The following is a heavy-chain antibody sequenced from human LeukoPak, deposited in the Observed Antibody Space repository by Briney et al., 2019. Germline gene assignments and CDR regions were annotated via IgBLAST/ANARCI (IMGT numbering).Heavy chain of an antibody. CDR2: INTNTGNP. D-gene: IGHD4-11*01. CDR3: ARATTVTTHDNWFDP. CDR1: GHTFTSYA. V-gene: IGHV7-4-1*02. J-gene: IGHJ5*02. Sequence: ASVKVSCKASGHTFTSYAMNWVRQAPGQGLEWMGWINTNTGNPTYAQGFTGRFVFSLDTSVSTAYLQISSLKAEDTAVYYCARATTVTTHDNWFDPWGQGTLVTVSS.